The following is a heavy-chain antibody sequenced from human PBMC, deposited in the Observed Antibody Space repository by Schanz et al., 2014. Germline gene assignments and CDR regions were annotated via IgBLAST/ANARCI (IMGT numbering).Heavy chain of an antibody. V-gene: IGHV1-46*01. J-gene: IGHJ6*02. D-gene: IGHD3-10*01. Sequence: QLMQSGSEVRKPGASVKVSCKASGYIFGSHGISWVRQAPGQGLEWMGIINPSGGSTSYAQKFQGRVTMTRDTSTSTVYMELRSLISDDTAVYYCVRDAGWAFGDYHGMDVCGQGTSVTVSS. CDR1: GYIFGSHG. CDR3: VRDAGWAFGDYHGMDV. CDR2: INPSGGST.